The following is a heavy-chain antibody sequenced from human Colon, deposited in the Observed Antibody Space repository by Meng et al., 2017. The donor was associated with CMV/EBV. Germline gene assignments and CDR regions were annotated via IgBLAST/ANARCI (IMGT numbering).Heavy chain of an antibody. V-gene: IGHV3-23*01. Sequence: GGSLRLSCVRSGPSFSAYPMAGVRQPPGKGLEWVARISHDGSATYYADSIKGRMTISRDNSINSIYLQMSGLRADDTAVYFCAKVLISTSWLPQPFDAWGQGTLVTVSS. CDR1: GPSFSAYP. CDR2: ISHDGSAT. D-gene: IGHD3-3*02. J-gene: IGHJ4*02. CDR3: AKVLISTSWLPQPFDA.